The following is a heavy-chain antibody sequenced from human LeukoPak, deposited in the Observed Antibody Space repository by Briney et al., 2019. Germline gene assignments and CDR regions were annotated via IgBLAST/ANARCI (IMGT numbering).Heavy chain of an antibody. CDR2: IYYSGST. J-gene: IGHJ4*02. CDR3: ARGSGSATSFDY. V-gene: IGHV4-59*01. D-gene: IGHD1-26*01. CDR1: GGSISSYY. Sequence: SETLSLTCTVSGGSISSYYWSWIRQPPGKGLEWIGYIYYSGSTNYNPSLESRVTISVDTSKNQFSLKLSSVTAADTAVYYCARGSGSATSFDYWGQGTLVTVSS.